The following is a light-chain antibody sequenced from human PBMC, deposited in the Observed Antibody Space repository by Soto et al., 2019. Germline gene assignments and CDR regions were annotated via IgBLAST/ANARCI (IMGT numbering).Light chain of an antibody. CDR1: QSFSSSY. V-gene: IGKV3-20*01. J-gene: IGKJ5*01. CDR3: QQYGTSIT. Sequence: EIVLTQSPGTLSLSPGERATLSCRASQSFSSSYLAWYQQKPGQAPRLLIYGASSRATGIPDRFSGSGSGTDFTLTISRLEPEDFAVYYCQQYGTSITFGQGTRLAI. CDR2: GAS.